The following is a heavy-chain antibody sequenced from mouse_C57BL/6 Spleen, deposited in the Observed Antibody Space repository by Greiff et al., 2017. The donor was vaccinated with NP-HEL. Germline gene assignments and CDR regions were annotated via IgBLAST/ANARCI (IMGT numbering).Heavy chain of an antibody. V-gene: IGHV2-2*01. CDR2: IWSGGST. Sequence: QVQLKQSGPGLVQPSQSLSITCTVSGFSLTSYGVHWVRQSPGKGLEWLGVIWSGGSTDYNAAFISRLSISKDNSKSQVFFKMNSLQADDTAIYYCARVYYGSREERYFDVWGTGTTVTVSS. D-gene: IGHD1-1*01. CDR3: ARVYYGSREERYFDV. CDR1: GFSLTSYG. J-gene: IGHJ1*03.